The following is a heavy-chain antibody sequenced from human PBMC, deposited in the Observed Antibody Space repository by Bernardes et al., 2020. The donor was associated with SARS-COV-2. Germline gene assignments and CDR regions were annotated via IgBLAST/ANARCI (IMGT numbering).Heavy chain of an antibody. CDR2: INHSGST. Sequence: SETLSLTCAVYGGSFSGYYWSWIRQPPGKGLEWIGEINHSGSTNYNPSLKSRVTISVDTSKNQFSLKLSSVTAADTAVYYCARGPSGSYFYWGQGTLVTVSS. CDR3: ARGPSGSYFY. J-gene: IGHJ4*02. V-gene: IGHV4-34*01. D-gene: IGHD1-26*01. CDR1: GGSFSGYY.